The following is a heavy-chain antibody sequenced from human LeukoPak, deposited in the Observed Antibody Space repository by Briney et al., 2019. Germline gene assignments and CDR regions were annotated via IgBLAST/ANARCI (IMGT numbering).Heavy chain of an antibody. D-gene: IGHD1-26*01. J-gene: IGHJ4*02. Sequence: PGGSLRLSCSASGFLFSRYAMHWVRQAPGKGLEYVSGINDNGGRTHYGDAVKGRFSISRDNSKNTLHLQMSTLRAEDTALYYCVKDVGGSYAFDYWGQGILVTVAS. CDR3: VKDVGGSYAFDY. CDR1: GFLFSRYA. V-gene: IGHV3-64D*09. CDR2: INDNGGRT.